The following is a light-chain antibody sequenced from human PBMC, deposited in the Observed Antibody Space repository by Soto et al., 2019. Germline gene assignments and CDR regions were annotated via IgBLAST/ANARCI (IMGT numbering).Light chain of an antibody. CDR2: GAS. CDR3: QHYGSSAL. CDR1: QSVSSSY. Sequence: EIVLTQSPGTLSLSPGERATLSCRASQSVSSSYLAWYQQKPSQAPRLLIYGASSRATGIPDRFSGSGSGTNFTLTISRLEPEDFAVYYCQHYGSSALFGPGTKVDIK. J-gene: IGKJ3*01. V-gene: IGKV3-20*01.